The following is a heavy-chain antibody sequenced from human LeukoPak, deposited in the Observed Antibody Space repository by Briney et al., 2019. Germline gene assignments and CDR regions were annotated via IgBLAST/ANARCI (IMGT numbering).Heavy chain of an antibody. CDR1: GDSVSSNSPA. V-gene: IGHV6-1*01. Sequence: SQTLSLTCAISGDSVSSNSPAWNWIRQSPSRGLEWLGRKYYRSKWYNDYAVSVKSRITIKPATSKNQFSLKLNSVTPEDTAVYYCARFVATSGAFDYWGQGTLVTVSS. CDR3: ARFVATSGAFDY. D-gene: IGHD5-12*01. CDR2: KYYRSKWYN. J-gene: IGHJ4*02.